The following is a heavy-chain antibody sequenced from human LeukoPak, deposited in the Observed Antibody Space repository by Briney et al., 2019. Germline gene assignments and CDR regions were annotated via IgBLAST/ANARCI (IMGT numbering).Heavy chain of an antibody. CDR2: MSPNSGDT. J-gene: IGHJ4*02. D-gene: IGHD7-27*01. V-gene: IGHV1-8*01. Sequence: ASVKVSCKASGYTFTSYEFNWVRQATGQRPEWMGWMSPNSGDTGYAQKFQDRVTMTRNTSISTAYMELSSLRSDDTAVYYCARGPPNWGYDYWGPGTLVTVSS. CDR1: GYTFTSYE. CDR3: ARGPPNWGYDY.